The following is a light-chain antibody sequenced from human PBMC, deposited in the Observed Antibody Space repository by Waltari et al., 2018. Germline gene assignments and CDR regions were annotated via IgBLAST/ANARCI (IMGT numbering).Light chain of an antibody. CDR1: SSDIGTYNR. V-gene: IGLV2-18*02. CDR3: CSYTGSSTWV. CDR2: EVS. J-gene: IGLJ3*02. Sequence: QSALTQPPSVSGSPGQSVTISCTGTSSDIGTYNRVSWYQQPPATAPKVMIFEVSNRPSWVPDRFSGSKSGNTASLTISGLRAEDDAVCYCCSYTGSSTWVFGGGTKLTVL.